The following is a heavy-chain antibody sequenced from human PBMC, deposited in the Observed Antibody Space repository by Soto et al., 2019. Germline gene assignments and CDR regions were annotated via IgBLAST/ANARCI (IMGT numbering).Heavy chain of an antibody. D-gene: IGHD2-15*01. CDR1: GFTFSNYW. Sequence: GGSLRLSCAASGFTFSNYWMHWVRQAPGKGLLWVSRINSDGSSTAYADSVRGRFTISRDNAENTLYLQMNSLRGDDTAIYYCTTDTAPGGWFDYWGPGTLVTVSS. V-gene: IGHV3-74*01. CDR2: INSDGSST. J-gene: IGHJ5*01. CDR3: TTDTAPGGWFDY.